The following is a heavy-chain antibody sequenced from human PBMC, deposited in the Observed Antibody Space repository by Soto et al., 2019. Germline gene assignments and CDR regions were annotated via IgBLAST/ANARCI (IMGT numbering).Heavy chain of an antibody. J-gene: IGHJ6*02. V-gene: IGHV6-1*01. CDR3: ARGTNVLLWFGELFYYYGMDV. D-gene: IGHD3-10*01. CDR1: GDRVSSNSAA. Sequence: SQTLSLTCAISGDRVSSNSAAWNWIRQSPSRGLEWLGRTYYRSKWYNDYAVSVKSRITINPDTSKNQFSLQLNSVTPEDTAVYYCARGTNVLLWFGELFYYYGMDVWGQGTTVTVSS. CDR2: TYYRSKWYN.